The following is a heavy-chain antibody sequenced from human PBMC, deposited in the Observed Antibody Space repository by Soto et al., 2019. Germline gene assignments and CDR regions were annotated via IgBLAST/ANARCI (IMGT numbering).Heavy chain of an antibody. CDR3: AKERNIVVVVAATGYNWFDP. D-gene: IGHD2-15*01. CDR1: GFTFSSYA. J-gene: IGHJ5*02. Sequence: GGSLRLSCAASGFTFSSYAMSWVRQAPGKGLEWVSAISGSGGSTYYADSVKGRFTISRDNSKNTLYLQMNSLRAEDTAVYYCAKERNIVVVVAATGYNWFDPWGQGTLVTVSS. CDR2: ISGSGGST. V-gene: IGHV3-23*01.